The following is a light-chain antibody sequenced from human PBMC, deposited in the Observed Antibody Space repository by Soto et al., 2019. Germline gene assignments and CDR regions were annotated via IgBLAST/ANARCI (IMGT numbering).Light chain of an antibody. V-gene: IGKV3-20*01. CDR1: QSVSSDS. CDR2: DAS. J-gene: IGKJ1*01. Sequence: EIVLTQSPGTLSLSPGERAILSCRASQSVSSDSLAWYRQKPGQAPRLLVYDASSRATGIPDRFSGSGSGTDFTLTIRRLEPEDFAVYYCQKYGSAPRTFGQGTKVEIK. CDR3: QKYGSAPRT.